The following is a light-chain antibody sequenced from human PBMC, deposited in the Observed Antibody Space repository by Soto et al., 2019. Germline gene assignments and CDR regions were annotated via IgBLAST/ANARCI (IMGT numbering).Light chain of an antibody. CDR2: AAS. Sequence: ENVLTPSPGTLSLSPEEGVTLSFMASQSVNQKLGWYPQKPGQAPRLLVSAASNRATGIPARFSGSRSERDLTLTIISLEPEDFGVFYCQRRFAWPQITFGQGTRLEI. CDR1: QSVNQK. CDR3: QRRFAWPQIT. J-gene: IGKJ5*01. V-gene: IGKV3-11*02.